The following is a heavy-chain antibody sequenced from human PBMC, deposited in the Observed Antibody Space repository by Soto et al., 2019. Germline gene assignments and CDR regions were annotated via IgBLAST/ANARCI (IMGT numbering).Heavy chain of an antibody. J-gene: IGHJ3*01. CDR2: ISGSASST. Sequence: EVLLLESGGGLVQPEGSLRLSCAASGFSFSTYAMAWVRQAPGKGLEWISSISGSASSTFYADSVKGRCTISRDNSKNTLYLQMNSLRVDDTGVYYCAKSCGTEMGRRCSGGPSNALDVWGQGTKVTVSS. CDR3: AKSCGTEMGRRCSGGPSNALDV. CDR1: GFSFSTYA. V-gene: IGHV3-23*01. D-gene: IGHD2-15*01.